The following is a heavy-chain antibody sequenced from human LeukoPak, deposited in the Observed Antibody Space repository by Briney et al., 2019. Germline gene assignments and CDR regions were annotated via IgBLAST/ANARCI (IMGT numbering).Heavy chain of an antibody. J-gene: IGHJ4*02. CDR3: VKDLMGGSYVSVD. V-gene: IGHV3-23*01. CDR2: INGRADEA. CDR1: GXTFSNYG. D-gene: IGHD1-26*01. Sequence: QPGGSLRLSFAASGXTFSNYGMNWVRQAPGKGLEWVSSINGRADEAHHADSVKGRFTISRDNSKNTLYLQMSSLRAEDTAVYYCVKDLMGGSYVSVDWGQGTLVTVSS.